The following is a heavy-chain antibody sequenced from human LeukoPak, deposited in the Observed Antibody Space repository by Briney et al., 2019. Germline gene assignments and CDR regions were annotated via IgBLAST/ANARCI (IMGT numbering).Heavy chain of an antibody. D-gene: IGHD3-10*01. J-gene: IGHJ4*02. CDR2: ISGGGGST. V-gene: IGHV3-23*01. CDR3: ARRYYYGSGSYLYYFDY. CDR1: GFTFSTYG. Sequence: GGSLRLSCAASGFTFSTYGMSWVRQAPGKGLEWLSAISGGGGSTYYPDSVKGRFTISRDNSKNTLYLQMNSLRADDTAVYYCARRYYYGSGSYLYYFDYWGQGTLVTVSS.